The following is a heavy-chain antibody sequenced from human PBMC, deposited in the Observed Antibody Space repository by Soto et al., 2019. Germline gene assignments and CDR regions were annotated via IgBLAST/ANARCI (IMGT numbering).Heavy chain of an antibody. CDR3: GTVFEH. CDR2: VDSDGRGT. Sequence: EVQLVESGGGSVQPGGSLRLSCVASGITFTNYWMHWVRQVPGKGLVWVARVDSDGRGTSYADFVKGRFTISRDNAKNTLYLQMNILLVEDTAMYYCGTVFEHWGQGIQVTVSS. J-gene: IGHJ4*02. CDR1: GITFTNYW. V-gene: IGHV3-74*01.